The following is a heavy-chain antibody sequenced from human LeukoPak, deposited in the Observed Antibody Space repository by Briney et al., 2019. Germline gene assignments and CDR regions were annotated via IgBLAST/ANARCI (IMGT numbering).Heavy chain of an antibody. CDR2: ISWNSGSI. V-gene: IGHV3-9*01. CDR3: ARQSEYCSGGSCYTYFDY. D-gene: IGHD2-15*01. J-gene: IGHJ4*02. CDR1: GFTFDDYA. Sequence: GGSLRLSCAASGFTFDDYAMHWVRQAPGKGLEWVSGISWNSGSIGYADSVKGRFTISRDDAKNSLYLQMNSLRAEDTALYYCARQSEYCSGGSCYTYFDYWGQGTLVTVSS.